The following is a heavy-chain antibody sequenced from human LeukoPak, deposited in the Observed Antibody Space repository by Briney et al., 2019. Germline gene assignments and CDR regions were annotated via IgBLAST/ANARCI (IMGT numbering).Heavy chain of an antibody. J-gene: IGHJ4*02. Sequence: GGSLRLSCAASGFTFSSYSMHWVRQAPGKGLEWVAVIWYDGSNKYYADSVKGRFTISRDNSKNTLYLQMNSLRAEDTAVYYCARSRPGIAAAGTPYPDYWGQGTLVTVSS. CDR1: GFTFSSYS. V-gene: IGHV3-33*01. CDR2: IWYDGSNK. D-gene: IGHD6-13*01. CDR3: ARSRPGIAAAGTPYPDY.